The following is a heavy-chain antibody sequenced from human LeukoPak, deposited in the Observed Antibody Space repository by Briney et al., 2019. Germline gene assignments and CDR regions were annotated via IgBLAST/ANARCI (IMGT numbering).Heavy chain of an antibody. CDR3: ARVPYEAVDIVATIYYYYGMDV. Sequence: AASVKVSCKASGYTFTSYAISWVRQAPGQGLEWMGGIIPIFGTANYAQKFQGRVTITADESTSTAYMELSSLRSEDTAVYYCARVPYEAVDIVATIYYYYGMDVWGQGTTVTVSS. CDR1: GYTFTSYA. D-gene: IGHD5-12*01. V-gene: IGHV1-69*13. J-gene: IGHJ6*02. CDR2: IIPIFGTA.